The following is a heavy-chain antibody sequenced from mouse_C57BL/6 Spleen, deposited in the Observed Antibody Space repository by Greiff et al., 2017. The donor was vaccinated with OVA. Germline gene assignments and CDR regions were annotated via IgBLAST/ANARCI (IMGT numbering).Heavy chain of an antibody. J-gene: IGHJ3*01. CDR1: GYAFSSSW. CDR2: IYPGDGDT. Sequence: QVQLQQSGPELVKPGASVKISCKASGYAFSSSWMNWVKQRPGKGLEWIGRIYPGDGDTNYNGKFKGKATLTADKSSSTAYMQLSSLTSEDSAVYFCAMDYDLAYWGQGTLVTVSA. V-gene: IGHV1-82*01. D-gene: IGHD2-4*01. CDR3: AMDYDLAY.